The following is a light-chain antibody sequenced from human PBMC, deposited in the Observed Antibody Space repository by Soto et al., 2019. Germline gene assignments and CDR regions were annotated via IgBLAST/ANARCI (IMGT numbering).Light chain of an antibody. Sequence: EIVLTQSPGTLSLSPGERATLSCRASQSVSNNYLAWYHQKPGRAPRLVISGASSRATGIPDRFSGSGSGTDFXLXXXXXXPEXXXXXXXXXXGXTPWTFGQGTNVEFK. J-gene: IGKJ1*01. CDR3: XXXGXTPWT. V-gene: IGKV3-20*01. CDR1: QSVSNNY. CDR2: GAS.